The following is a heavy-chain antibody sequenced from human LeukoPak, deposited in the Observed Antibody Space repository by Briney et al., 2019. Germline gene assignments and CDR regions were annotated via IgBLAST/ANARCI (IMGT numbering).Heavy chain of an antibody. CDR3: ARGGSPPEALGDAFNI. V-gene: IGHV3-74*01. CDR2: IKSDGSST. J-gene: IGHJ3*02. Sequence: GGSLRLSCAASGFTFSSYWMHWVRQASGKGLVWVSRIKSDGSSTTYADSVKGRFTISRDNSKNTLYLQMNSLRAEDTAVYYCARGGSPPEALGDAFNIWGQGTMVTVSS. D-gene: IGHD1-26*01. CDR1: GFTFSSYW.